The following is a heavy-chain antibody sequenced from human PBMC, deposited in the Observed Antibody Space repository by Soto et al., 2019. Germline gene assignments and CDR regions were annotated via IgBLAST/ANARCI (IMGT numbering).Heavy chain of an antibody. Sequence: SETLSLTCAVYGGSFSGYYWSWIRQPPGKGLEWIGEINHSGSTNYNPSLKSRVTISVDTSKNQFSLNLSSVTAADTAMYYCARALGYTYGHLPIDYWGQGTLVTVSS. CDR1: GGSFSGYY. CDR3: ARALGYTYGHLPIDY. CDR2: INHSGST. V-gene: IGHV4-34*01. J-gene: IGHJ4*02. D-gene: IGHD5-18*01.